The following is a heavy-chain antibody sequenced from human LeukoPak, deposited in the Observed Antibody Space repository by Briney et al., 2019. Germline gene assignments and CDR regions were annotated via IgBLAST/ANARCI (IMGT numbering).Heavy chain of an antibody. V-gene: IGHV1-18*01. J-gene: IGHJ5*02. Sequence: ASVKVSCKVSGYTFTSYGISWVRQAPGQGLEWMGWISAYNANKNYAQKLHGRITMTTDTSKSKAYMELRSLRSDYTAVYYCARAGGAFFDPWGQGTLVTVSS. D-gene: IGHD3-10*01. CDR2: ISAYNANK. CDR1: GYTFTSYG. CDR3: ARAGGAFFDP.